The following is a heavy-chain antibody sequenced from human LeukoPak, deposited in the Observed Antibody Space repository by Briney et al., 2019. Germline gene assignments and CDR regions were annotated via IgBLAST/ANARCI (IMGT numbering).Heavy chain of an antibody. CDR3: VRGGGAKADY. V-gene: IGHV3-7*03. CDR2: LKQDESEK. J-gene: IGHJ4*02. CDR1: GFTFRSYW. Sequence: GGSLRLSCAASGFTFRSYWMSWVRQAPGKGLEWVANLKQDESEKNYVDSVKGRFTISRDNAKSTLSLQMNSLRVEDTAVYYCVRGGGAKADYWGQESLVIVSS. D-gene: IGHD1-26*01.